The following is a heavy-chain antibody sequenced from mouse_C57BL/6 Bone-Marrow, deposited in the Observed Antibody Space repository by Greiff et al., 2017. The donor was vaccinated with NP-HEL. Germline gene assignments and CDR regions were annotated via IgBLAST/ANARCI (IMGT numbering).Heavy chain of an antibody. CDR1: GFNIKDDY. J-gene: IGHJ4*01. CDR3: TTGGSSPYAMDY. D-gene: IGHD1-1*01. V-gene: IGHV14-4*01. CDR2: IDPENGDT. Sequence: EVQGVESGAELVRPGASVKLSCTVSGFNIKDDYMHWVKQRPEQGLEWIGWIDPENGDTEYASKFQGKATITADPSSNTAYLQLSSLTSEDTAVYYCTTGGSSPYAMDYWGQGTSVTVSS.